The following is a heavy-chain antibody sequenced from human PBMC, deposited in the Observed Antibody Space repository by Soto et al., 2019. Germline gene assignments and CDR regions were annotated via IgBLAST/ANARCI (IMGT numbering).Heavy chain of an antibody. CDR3: ARGGRALDSVTAYLRRFDP. D-gene: IGHD3-10*01. Sequence: QVQLVQSGADVKRPGASVKVSCKASGYRFTAYYMHWVRQAPVQGLEWMGWINPNSGGTNCAPELRGMVTVTRDTCISTAYLEGTRPRYDGTAVYVCARGGRALDSVTAYLRRFDPWGQGPVISVS. CDR1: GYRFTAYY. V-gene: IGHV1-2*02. J-gene: IGHJ5*02. CDR2: INPNSGGT.